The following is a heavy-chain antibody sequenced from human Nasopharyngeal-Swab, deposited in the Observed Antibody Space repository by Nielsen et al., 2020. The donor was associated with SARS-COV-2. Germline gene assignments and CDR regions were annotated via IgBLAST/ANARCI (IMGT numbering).Heavy chain of an antibody. CDR3: ARGLYDGSGLLDS. CDR1: GDSINSHS. Sequence: SETLSLTCTVSGDSINSHSWSWIRQPPGKGLDWIGYISYGGSINYNPSLRSRVTISVDTSKSQFSLKLTSVTAADTAVYYCARGLYDGSGLLDSWGHGTLVTVSS. D-gene: IGHD3-22*01. CDR2: ISYGGSI. V-gene: IGHV4-59*11. J-gene: IGHJ5*01.